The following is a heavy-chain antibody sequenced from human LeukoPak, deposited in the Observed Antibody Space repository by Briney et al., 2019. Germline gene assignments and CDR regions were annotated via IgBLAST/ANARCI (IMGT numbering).Heavy chain of an antibody. J-gene: IGHJ6*04. CDR1: EFSVGSNY. CDR3: AELGITMIGGV. Sequence: GGSLRLSCAAPEFSVGSNYMTWVRQAPGKGLEWVSYISSSGSTIYYADSVKGRFTISRDNAKNSLYLQMNSLRAEDTAVYYCAELGITMIGGVWGKGTTVTISS. V-gene: IGHV3-48*03. D-gene: IGHD3-10*02. CDR2: ISSSGSTI.